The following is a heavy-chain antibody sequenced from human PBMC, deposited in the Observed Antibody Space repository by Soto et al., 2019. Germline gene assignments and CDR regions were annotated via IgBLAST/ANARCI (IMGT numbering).Heavy chain of an antibody. CDR1: GGSFSGYY. Sequence: QVQLQQWGAGLLKPSETLSLTCAVYGGSFSGYYWCWIRQPPGKGLEWIGEINHSGSTNYNPSLKSRVTISVDTSKNQFSLKLSSVTAADTAVYYCARGQDYDSSGYYTPFDYWGQGTLVTVSS. CDR3: ARGQDYDSSGYYTPFDY. J-gene: IGHJ4*02. CDR2: INHSGST. V-gene: IGHV4-34*01. D-gene: IGHD3-22*01.